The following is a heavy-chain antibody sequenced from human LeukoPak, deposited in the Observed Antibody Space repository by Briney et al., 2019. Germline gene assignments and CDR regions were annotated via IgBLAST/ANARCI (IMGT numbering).Heavy chain of an antibody. CDR1: GFDFSTYA. V-gene: IGHV3-64*01. D-gene: IGHD2-2*01. CDR2: ISKSGDDT. CDR3: ARIPEY. Sequence: PGGSLRLSCAASGFDFSTYAMHWVRLTPGKGLEFVSAISKSGDDTSYGNDVKGRFTISRDNIKNTVDLEMGSLGVDDTGTYYCARIPEYWGQGTVVTVSS. J-gene: IGHJ1*01.